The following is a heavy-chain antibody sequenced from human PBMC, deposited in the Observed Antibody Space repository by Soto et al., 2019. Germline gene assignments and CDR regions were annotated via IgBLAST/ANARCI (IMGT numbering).Heavy chain of an antibody. D-gene: IGHD3-9*01. CDR3: ASYYDILTGYPNYFDY. V-gene: IGHV3-21*01. J-gene: IGHJ4*02. CDR2: ISSSSSYI. CDR1: GFTFSSYS. Sequence: GGSLRLSCAASGFTFSSYSMNWVRQAPGKGLEWVSSISSSSSYIYYADSVKGRFTISRDNAKNSLYLQMNSLRAEDTAVYYCASYYDILTGYPNYFDYWGQGTLVTVSS.